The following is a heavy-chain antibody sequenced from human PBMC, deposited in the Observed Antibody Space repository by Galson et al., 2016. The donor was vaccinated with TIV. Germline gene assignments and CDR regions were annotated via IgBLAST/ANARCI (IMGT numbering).Heavy chain of an antibody. CDR1: GFMFTSSA. J-gene: IGHJ4*02. D-gene: IGHD1-26*01. V-gene: IGHV1-58*02. CDR3: AAGHWYSGSSSQKRFYFDY. CDR2: IVVGSGDT. Sequence: SVKVSCKASGFMFTSSAMQWVRQARGERLEWIGWIVVGSGDTDHAQKFQERVTFIRDMSTRTVYMELRSLRPEDTAVYYCAAGHWYSGSSSQKRFYFDYWSQGTLVAVSS.